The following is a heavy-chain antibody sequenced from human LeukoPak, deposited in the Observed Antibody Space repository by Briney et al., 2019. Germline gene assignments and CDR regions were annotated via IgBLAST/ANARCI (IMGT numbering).Heavy chain of an antibody. J-gene: IGHJ4*02. CDR3: ARRGWLINFDY. CDR1: GFTFSTYG. V-gene: IGHV3-23*01. CDR2: ISGSGDNT. Sequence: GGCLRLSCAASGFTFSTYGMSWVRQAPGKGLEWVSIISGSGDNTQYADSVKGRFTISRDNSKNTLYLQMKTLRAEDTAIYYCARRGWLINFDYWGQGTLVTVSS. D-gene: IGHD5-12*01.